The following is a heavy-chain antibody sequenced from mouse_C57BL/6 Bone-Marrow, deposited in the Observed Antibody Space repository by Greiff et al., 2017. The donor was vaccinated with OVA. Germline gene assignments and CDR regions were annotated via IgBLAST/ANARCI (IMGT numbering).Heavy chain of an antibody. CDR1: GYSITSGYY. V-gene: IGHV3-6*01. D-gene: IGHD2-4*01. J-gene: IGHJ3*01. CDR3: ARAGIYYDYDGGPGFAY. Sequence: EVQLQESGPGLVKPSQSLSLPCSVTGYSITSGYYWNWIRQFPGNKLEWMGYISYVSSKHYNPSLKNRIPITRDTSKNQFYLKLNSVTTEDTATYDCARAGIYYDYDGGPGFAYWGQGTLVTVSA. CDR2: ISYVSSK.